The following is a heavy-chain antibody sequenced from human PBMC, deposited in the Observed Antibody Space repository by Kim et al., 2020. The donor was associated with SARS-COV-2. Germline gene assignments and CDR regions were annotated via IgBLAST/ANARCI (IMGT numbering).Heavy chain of an antibody. CDR3: TRVGYYYYYAMDV. CDR2: INQDGSEK. J-gene: IGHJ6*02. V-gene: IGHV3-7*01. Sequence: GGSLRLSCAASGFAFNNYWMTWVRQAPGKGLEWVANINQDGSEKYYVDSVKGRFTISRDNAENALHLQMKGLRADDTALYYCTRVGYYYYYAMDVWGQGT. CDR1: GFAFNNYW.